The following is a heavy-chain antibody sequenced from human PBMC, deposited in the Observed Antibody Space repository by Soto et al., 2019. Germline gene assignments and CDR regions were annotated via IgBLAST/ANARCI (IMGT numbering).Heavy chain of an antibody. CDR3: ARKPPSAIQGWAFGMDV. Sequence: EVQLVETGGGLIQPGGSLRLSCAACGFPVTDNYIIWVRQPPGKGLEWVSTTVIGGGTNYADTVKGRFTVSRDNSENTLYLQMNNLRVEDTAVYYCARKPPSAIQGWAFGMDVWGQGTTVFVSS. CDR1: GFPVTDNY. J-gene: IGHJ6*02. D-gene: IGHD2-2*01. V-gene: IGHV3-53*02. CDR2: TVIGGGT.